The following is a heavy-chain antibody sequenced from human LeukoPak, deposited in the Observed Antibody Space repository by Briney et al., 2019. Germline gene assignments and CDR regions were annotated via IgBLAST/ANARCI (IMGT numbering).Heavy chain of an antibody. CDR1: GGSISSYY. Sequence: PSETLSLTCTVSGGSISSYYWSWIRQPPGKGLEWIGYIYDSGSTNYNPSLKSRVTISVDTSKNQFSLKLSSVTAADTAVYYCGCLTTADAFDIWGQGTMVTVSS. V-gene: IGHV4-59*01. D-gene: IGHD3-22*01. J-gene: IGHJ3*02. CDR3: GCLTTADAFDI. CDR2: IYDSGST.